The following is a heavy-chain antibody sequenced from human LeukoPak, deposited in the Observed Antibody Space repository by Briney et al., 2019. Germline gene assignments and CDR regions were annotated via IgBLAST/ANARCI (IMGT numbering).Heavy chain of an antibody. V-gene: IGHV3-74*01. CDR1: GFISSSYW. D-gene: IGHD4-17*01. J-gene: IGHJ4*02. CDR3: ARSRTYGDYGRGLDY. CDR2: INTDGFST. Sequence: PGGSLRLSCAASGFISSSYWMHWVRQPPGKGLVYIACINTDGFSTSYADSVKGRFTISRDNAKNILYLQMNSLRAEDTAVYYCARSRTYGDYGRGLDYWGQGTLVTVSS.